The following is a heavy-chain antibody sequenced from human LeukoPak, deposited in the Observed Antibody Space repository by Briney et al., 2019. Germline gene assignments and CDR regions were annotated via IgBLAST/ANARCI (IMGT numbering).Heavy chain of an antibody. J-gene: IGHJ6*02. CDR1: GYTYTSYG. D-gene: IGHD6-19*01. CDR3: ARDIAVAYYGMDV. CDR2: ISAYNRNT. V-gene: IGHV1-18*01. Sequence: ASVKVSCKASGYTYTSYGISWVRQAPGQGLEWMGWISAYNRNTNYAQKFQDRVTMTTDSSTTTAYMELRSLTSDDTALYFCARDIAVAYYGMDVWGQGTTVTVSS.